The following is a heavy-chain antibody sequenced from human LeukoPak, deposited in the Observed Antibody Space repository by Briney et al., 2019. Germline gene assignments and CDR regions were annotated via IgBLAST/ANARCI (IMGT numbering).Heavy chain of an antibody. CDR3: ASPGPVTTDPWDFQY. D-gene: IGHD4-17*01. Sequence: PGGSLRLSCAASGFTFSSYWMHWVRQAPGKGLVWVSRINSDGSSTSYADSVKGRFTISRDNAKNTLYLQMNSLRAEDTAVYYCASPGPVTTDPWDFQYWGQGTLVTVSS. J-gene: IGHJ1*01. CDR2: INSDGSST. V-gene: IGHV3-74*01. CDR1: GFTFSSYW.